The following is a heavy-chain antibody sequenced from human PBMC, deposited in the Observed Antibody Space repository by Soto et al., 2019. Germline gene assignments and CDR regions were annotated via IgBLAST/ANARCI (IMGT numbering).Heavy chain of an antibody. CDR3: ARESYGEY. D-gene: IGHD1-26*01. J-gene: IGHJ4*01. V-gene: IGHV1-18*01. CDR2: ISAHNGNT. CDR1: GYAFTTYG. Sequence: QVHLVQSGAEVKKPGASVKVSCKGSGYAFTTYGITWVRQAPGQGLEWMGWISAHNGNTNYAQKLQGKVTVTRDTSTNGAYMELRRLISDDKAMYYCARESYGEYWGHGALVTVCS.